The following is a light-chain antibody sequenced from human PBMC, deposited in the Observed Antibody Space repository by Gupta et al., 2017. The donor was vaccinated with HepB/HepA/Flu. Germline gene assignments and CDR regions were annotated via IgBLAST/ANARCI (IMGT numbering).Light chain of an antibody. Sequence: IVLTQSPGTLSLSPGERATLSCRASQSVSTAYLAWYQQKPGQAPRLLINRASSRANGVPNRFSGSGSGTEFTLTINRREPEDSAVYYCQHEYCSSFTFGQGTNLVIK. CDR1: QSVSTAY. CDR2: RAS. CDR3: QHEYCSSFT. J-gene: IGKJ2*01. V-gene: IGKV3-20*01.